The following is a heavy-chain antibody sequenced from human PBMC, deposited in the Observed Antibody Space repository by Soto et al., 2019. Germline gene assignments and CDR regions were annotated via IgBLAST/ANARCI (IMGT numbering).Heavy chain of an antibody. D-gene: IGHD6-13*01. Sequence: QVQLVESGGGVVQPGRSLRLSCAVSGFTFSGYAMHWVRQAPGKGLEWVAMISYDVSRKHYADSVTGRFTISRDNSNNTLYLEMNSLRTDDTAVYYCARAALGGASMWYAYYFDYWGQGTLVTVSS. CDR2: ISYDVSRK. CDR1: GFTFSGYA. J-gene: IGHJ4*02. V-gene: IGHV3-30-3*01. CDR3: ARAALGGASMWYAYYFDY.